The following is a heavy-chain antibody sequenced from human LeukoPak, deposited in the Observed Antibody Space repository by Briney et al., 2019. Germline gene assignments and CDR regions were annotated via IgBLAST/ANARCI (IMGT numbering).Heavy chain of an antibody. D-gene: IGHD6-19*01. CDR2: INPNSGGT. Sequence: ASVKVSCKASGYTFTGYYMHWVRQAPGQGLEWMGWINPNSGGTNYAQKFQGWVTMTRDTSISTAYMELSRLRSDDTAVYYCARGPPRSPPSDYWGQGTLVTVSS. V-gene: IGHV1-2*04. J-gene: IGHJ4*02. CDR1: GYTFTGYY. CDR3: ARGPPRSPPSDY.